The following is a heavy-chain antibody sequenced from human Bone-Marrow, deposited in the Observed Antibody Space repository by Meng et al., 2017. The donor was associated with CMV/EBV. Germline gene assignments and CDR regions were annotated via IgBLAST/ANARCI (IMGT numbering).Heavy chain of an antibody. CDR3: TRLGDSSSPECLVDY. CDR2: IRSKANSYAT. CDR1: GFTFSSYW. D-gene: IGHD6-6*01. J-gene: IGHJ4*02. V-gene: IGHV3-73*01. Sequence: GASLKISCAASGFTFSSYWMSWVRQAPGKGLEWVGRIRSKANSYATAYAASVKGRFTISRDDSKNTADLKMNSLKTEDTAVYYCTRLGDSSSPECLVDYWGQGTLVTVSS.